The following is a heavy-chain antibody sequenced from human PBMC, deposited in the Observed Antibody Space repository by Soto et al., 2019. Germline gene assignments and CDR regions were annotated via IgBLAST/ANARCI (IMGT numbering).Heavy chain of an antibody. Sequence: PSETLSLTCAVYGGSFSGYYWSWIRQPPGKGLEWIGEINHSGSTNYNPSLKSRVTISVDTSKNQFSLKLSSVTAADTAVYYCAIAGYDYIWGSYRSRGYFDYWGQGTLVTVSS. J-gene: IGHJ4*02. CDR2: INHSGST. D-gene: IGHD3-16*02. CDR3: AIAGYDYIWGSYRSRGYFDY. V-gene: IGHV4-34*01. CDR1: GGSFSGYY.